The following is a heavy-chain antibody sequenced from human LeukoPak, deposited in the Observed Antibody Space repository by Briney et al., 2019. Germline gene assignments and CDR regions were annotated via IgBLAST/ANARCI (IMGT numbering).Heavy chain of an antibody. CDR3: ASGIVVVPAAMRYYYYYGMDV. Sequence: ASVKVSCKASGYTFTSYAMNWVRQAPGQGLEWMGWINTNTGNPTYAQGFTGRFVFSLDTSVSTAYLQINSLKAEDTAVYYCASGIVVVPAAMRYYYYYGMDVWGQGTTVTVSS. D-gene: IGHD2-2*01. J-gene: IGHJ6*02. CDR1: GYTFTSYA. V-gene: IGHV7-4-1*02. CDR2: INTNTGNP.